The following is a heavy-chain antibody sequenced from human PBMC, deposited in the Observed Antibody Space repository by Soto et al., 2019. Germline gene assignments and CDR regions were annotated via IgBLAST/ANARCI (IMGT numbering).Heavy chain of an antibody. Sequence: SETLSLTCTVSGGSISSGGYYWSWIRQHPGKGPEWIGYIYYSGSTYYNPSLKSRVTISVDTSKNQFSLKLSSVTAADTAVYYCARDTPYSSGWQQVDYWGQGTLVTVSS. J-gene: IGHJ4*02. V-gene: IGHV4-31*03. CDR1: GGSISSGGYY. CDR3: ARDTPYSSGWQQVDY. CDR2: IYYSGST. D-gene: IGHD6-19*01.